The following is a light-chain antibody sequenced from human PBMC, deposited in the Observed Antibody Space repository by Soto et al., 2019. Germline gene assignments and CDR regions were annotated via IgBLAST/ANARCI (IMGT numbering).Light chain of an antibody. J-gene: IGKJ1*01. CDR3: HQYKTYST. Sequence: DVQLTQSHSTLSACVGDRVAITCRASQSLNNRLAWYQQKPGKAPKLLIYDASTLESGVSSRFSGTGSETECTLTITDLQADYLATYFCHQYKTYSTFGQGTKV. CDR1: QSLNNR. CDR2: DAS. V-gene: IGKV1-5*01.